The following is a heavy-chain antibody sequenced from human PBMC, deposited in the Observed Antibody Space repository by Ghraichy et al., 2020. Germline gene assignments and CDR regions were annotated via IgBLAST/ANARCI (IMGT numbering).Heavy chain of an antibody. CDR3: AREVSCSSTSCYGGESMDV. V-gene: IGHV3-33*01. Sequence: GGSLRLSCAASGFTFSSYGMHWVRQAPGKGLEWVAVIWYDGSNKYYADSVKGRFTISRDNSKNTLYLQMNSLRAEDTAVYYCAREVSCSSTSCYGGESMDVWGQGTTVTVSS. CDR1: GFTFSSYG. CDR2: IWYDGSNK. D-gene: IGHD2-2*01. J-gene: IGHJ6*02.